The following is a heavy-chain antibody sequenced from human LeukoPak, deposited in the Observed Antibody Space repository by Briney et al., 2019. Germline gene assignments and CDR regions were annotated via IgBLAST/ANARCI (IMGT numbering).Heavy chain of an antibody. J-gene: IGHJ4*02. CDR1: GASISSGGYY. Sequence: PSETLSLTCTVSGASISSGGYYWSWIRQHPGKGLEWIGYIYYGGSTYYNPSLKSRITISVDTSKNQFSLELSSVTAADTAVYYCARADGAVRGYYFDYWGQGIMVTVSS. D-gene: IGHD3-10*01. CDR2: IYYGGST. CDR3: ARADGAVRGYYFDY. V-gene: IGHV4-31*03.